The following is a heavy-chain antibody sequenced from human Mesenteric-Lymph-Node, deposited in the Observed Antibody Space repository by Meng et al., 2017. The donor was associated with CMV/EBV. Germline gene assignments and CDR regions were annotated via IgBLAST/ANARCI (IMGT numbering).Heavy chain of an antibody. D-gene: IGHD2-2*01. J-gene: IGHJ1*01. CDR1: GYTFTSYG. CDR2: ISAYNGNT. V-gene: IGHV1-18*04. CDR3: ARECSTSCYSTFDDEYFQH. Sequence: ASVKVSCKTSGYTFTSYGISWVRQAPGQGLEWMGWISAYNGNTNYAQKFQDRVTMTTVTSTSTAYMELRSLRSDDTAVYYCARECSTSCYSTFDDEYFQHWGQGTLVTVSS.